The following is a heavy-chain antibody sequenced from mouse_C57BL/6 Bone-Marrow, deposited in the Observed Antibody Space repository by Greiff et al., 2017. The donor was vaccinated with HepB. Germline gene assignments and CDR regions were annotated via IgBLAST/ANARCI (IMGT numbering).Heavy chain of an antibody. D-gene: IGHD1-1*01. CDR1: GYTFTSYW. CDR3: AIITAGVAKGYFDV. J-gene: IGHJ1*03. V-gene: IGHV1-74*01. CDR2: IHPSDSDT. Sequence: QVQLQQPGAELVKPGASVKVSCKASGYTFTSYWMHWVKQRPGQGLEWIGRIHPSDSDTNYNQKFKGKGTLTVDTSSSTAYMQRSSLTSEDSAVYYCAIITAGVAKGYFDVWGTGTTVTVSS.